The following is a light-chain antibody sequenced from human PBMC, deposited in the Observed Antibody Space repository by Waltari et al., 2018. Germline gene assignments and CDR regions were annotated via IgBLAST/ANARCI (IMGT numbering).Light chain of an antibody. V-gene: IGLV1-40*01. CDR1: TSNIGAGHD. CDR2: GNN. CDR3: QSFDNMLSGGVV. J-gene: IGLJ2*01. Sequence: QSVLTQPPSASGTPGQRVTISCSGSTSNIGAGHDVHWYQPLPGTAPKLLIYGNNNRPSGVPDRFSGSKSGTSASLAITGLQADDEADYFCQSFDNMLSGGVVFGGGTKLAVL.